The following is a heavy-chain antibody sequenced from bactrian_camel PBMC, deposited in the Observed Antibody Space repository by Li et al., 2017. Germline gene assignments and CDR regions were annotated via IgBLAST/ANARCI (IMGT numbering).Heavy chain of an antibody. CDR3: ATAFGGLWYTFGS. Sequence: VQLVESGGGSVQTGGSLTLSCAASGDTGSAYCMGWFRQAPGKEREGVASVYSTGDNAYYLDSVKGRFTISRDNAQNTVYLQMNSLKSEDTALYYCATAFGGLWYTFGSWGQGTQVTVS. CDR1: GDTGSAYC. V-gene: IGHV3S40*01. J-gene: IGHJ6*01. CDR2: VYSTGDNA. D-gene: IGHD2*01.